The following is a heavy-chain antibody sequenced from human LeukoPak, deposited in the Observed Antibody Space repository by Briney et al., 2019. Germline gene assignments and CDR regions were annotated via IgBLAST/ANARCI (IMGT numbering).Heavy chain of an antibody. J-gene: IGHJ3*02. Sequence: GGPLRLSCAASGFTFTSYAMSWVRQAPGKGLEWVSTIHRSGGATYYADSVKGRFTISRDNSKSTVYLQMSSLRAEDTAVYYCARVHVTTEHAFDIWGQGTMVTVSS. CDR2: IHRSGGAT. V-gene: IGHV3-23*01. CDR3: ARVHVTTEHAFDI. CDR1: GFTFTSYA. D-gene: IGHD4-17*01.